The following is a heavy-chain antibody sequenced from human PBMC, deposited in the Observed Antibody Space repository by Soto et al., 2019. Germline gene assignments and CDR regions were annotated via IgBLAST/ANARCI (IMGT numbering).Heavy chain of an antibody. D-gene: IGHD6-13*01. CDR1: GYTFTSYG. CDR3: ARTSGYSSTDNWFDP. CDR2: ISAYNGNT. V-gene: IGHV1-18*01. Sequence: QVQLVQSGAEVKKPGASVKVSCKASGYTFTSYGISWVRQSPGQGLEWMGWISAYNGNTNNAQKFQGRVAMTTDTSTSTAYMELTNLRSDDTAVYYCARTSGYSSTDNWFDPWGQGTLVTVSS. J-gene: IGHJ5*02.